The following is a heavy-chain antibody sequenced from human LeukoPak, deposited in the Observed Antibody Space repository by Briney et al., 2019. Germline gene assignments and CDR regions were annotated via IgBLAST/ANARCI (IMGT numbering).Heavy chain of an antibody. D-gene: IGHD5-12*01. CDR2: IYYSGST. Sequence: SETLSLTCTVSGGSISSYYWSWIRQPPGKGLEWIGYIYYSGSTNYNPSLKSRVTISVDTSKNQFSLKLSSVTAADTAVYYCARVGIVATSAFDIWGQGTMVTVSS. J-gene: IGHJ3*02. CDR3: ARVGIVATSAFDI. V-gene: IGHV4-59*01. CDR1: GGSISSYY.